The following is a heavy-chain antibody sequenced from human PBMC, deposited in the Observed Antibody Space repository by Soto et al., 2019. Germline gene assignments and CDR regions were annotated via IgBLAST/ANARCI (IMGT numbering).Heavy chain of an antibody. Sequence: SETLSLTCTVSGGSISSYYWSWIRQPPGKGLEWIGYIYYSGSTNYNPSLKSRVTISVDTSKNQFSLKLSSVTAADTAVYYCAGYSSSPHLRGAFDIWGQGTMVTVSS. CDR3: AGYSSSPHLRGAFDI. CDR1: GGSISSYY. V-gene: IGHV4-59*01. D-gene: IGHD6-13*01. J-gene: IGHJ3*02. CDR2: IYYSGST.